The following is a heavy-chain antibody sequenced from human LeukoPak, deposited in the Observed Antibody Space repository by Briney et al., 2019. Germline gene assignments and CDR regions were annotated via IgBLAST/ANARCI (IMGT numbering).Heavy chain of an antibody. V-gene: IGHV3-30*18. Sequence: GRSLRLSCAASGFTFNIFGIHWVRQAPGKGLEWVAAISPDGNKEYYTESVKGRFTVSRDNSKNMIYLQMNSLRGEDSAVNYCAKVNNYDDYWGQGTLVTVSS. J-gene: IGHJ4*02. D-gene: IGHD1/OR15-1a*01. CDR3: AKVNNYDDY. CDR1: GFTFNIFG. CDR2: ISPDGNKE.